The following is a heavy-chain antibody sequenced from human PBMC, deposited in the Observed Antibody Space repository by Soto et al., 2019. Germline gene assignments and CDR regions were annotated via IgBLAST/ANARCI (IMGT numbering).Heavy chain of an antibody. V-gene: IGHV3-30-3*01. J-gene: IGHJ3*02. CDR2: ISYAGSNK. CDR1: GFTFSNYA. D-gene: IGHD3-22*01. CDR3: ARDQDYYDSSGSDAFDI. Sequence: QVQLVESGGGVVQPGRSLRLSCGASGFTFSNYAMHWVRQAPGKGLEWVAVISYAGSNKNYADSVKGRFTISRDNSKNXXYLQMNSLRAEDMAVYYCARDQDYYDSSGSDAFDIWGQGTMVTVSS.